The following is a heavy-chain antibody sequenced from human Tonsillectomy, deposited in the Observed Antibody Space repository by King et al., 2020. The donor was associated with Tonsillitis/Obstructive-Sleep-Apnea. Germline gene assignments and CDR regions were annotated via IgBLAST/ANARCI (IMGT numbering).Heavy chain of an antibody. V-gene: IGHV3-33*01. CDR2: IWYDGSNK. J-gene: IGHJ6*03. Sequence: VQLVESGGGVVQPGRSLRLSCAASGFTFSSYGMHWVRQAPGKGLEWVAVIWYDGSNKYYGESVEGRCTISRDNSKNTLYLQRNGLRAEDTAVYYCARGPDFWSGYQYYYYYMDVWGKGTTVTVSS. D-gene: IGHD3-3*01. CDR3: ARGPDFWSGYQYYYYYMDV. CDR1: GFTFSSYG.